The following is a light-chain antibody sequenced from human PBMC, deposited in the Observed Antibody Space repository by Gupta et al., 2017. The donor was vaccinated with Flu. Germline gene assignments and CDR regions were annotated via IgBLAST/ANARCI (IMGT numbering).Light chain of an antibody. CDR2: EVS. CDR3: HSQTNTNNLVL. V-gene: IGLV2-14*01. CDR1: SSDIGGYNS. Sequence: SALTQPASVSGSPGQSITISCTGTSSDIGGYNSVSWYQQYPGQAPKLLIFEVSSRPSGVPARFSGSKSGTTASVTISGLQAEEEADYYCHSQTNTNNLVLFGGGTKLTVL. J-gene: IGLJ2*01.